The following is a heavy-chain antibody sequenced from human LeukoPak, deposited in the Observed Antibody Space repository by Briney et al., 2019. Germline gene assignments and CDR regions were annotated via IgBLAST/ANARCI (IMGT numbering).Heavy chain of an antibody. V-gene: IGHV3-73*01. CDR3: TRHPSGSLRWFEP. J-gene: IGHJ5*02. CDR2: IRSKANSYAT. Sequence: PGGSLRLSCAASGFTFSGSAMHWVRQASGKGLEGVGRIRSKANSYATAYAASVKGRFTISRDDSKNTAYLQMNSLKTEDTAVYYCTRHPSGSLRWFEPWGQGTLVTVSS. CDR1: GFTFSGSA. D-gene: IGHD1-26*01.